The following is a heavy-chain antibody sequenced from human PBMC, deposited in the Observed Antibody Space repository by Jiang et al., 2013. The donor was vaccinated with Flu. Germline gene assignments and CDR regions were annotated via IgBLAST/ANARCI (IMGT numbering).Heavy chain of an antibody. CDR3: ARLGYCSSSSCLFYGMDV. J-gene: IGHJ6*02. D-gene: IGHD2-15*01. Sequence: SAISGSGGSTYYADSVRAGFTISRDNSKNTLYLQMNSLRADDTAVYYCARLGYCSSSSCLFYGMDVWGQGTTVTVSS. V-gene: IGHV3-23*01. CDR2: ISGSGGST.